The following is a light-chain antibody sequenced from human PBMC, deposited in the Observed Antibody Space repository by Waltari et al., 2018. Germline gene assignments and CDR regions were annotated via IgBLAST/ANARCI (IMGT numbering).Light chain of an antibody. V-gene: IGLV3-21*02. Sequence: SYVLAHPPSVSVAPGRTARIPCGGQNIGSKNVHWYQQKPGQAPVLVVHDDGDRPSGIPERFSGSNSGNTATLTISRVDAGDEADYYCQVWDSGSDHYVFGTVTKVTVL. CDR2: DDG. J-gene: IGLJ1*01. CDR1: NIGSKN. CDR3: QVWDSGSDHYV.